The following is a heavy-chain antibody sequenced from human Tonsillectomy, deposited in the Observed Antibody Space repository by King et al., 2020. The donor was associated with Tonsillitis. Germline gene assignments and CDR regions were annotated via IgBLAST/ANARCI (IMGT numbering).Heavy chain of an antibody. CDR3: VRDRLPAAGNFYGMDV. V-gene: IGHV3-21*01. Sequence: QLVQSGGGLVKPGGSLRLSCAASGFTFSNYNMNWVRQAPGKGLEWVSSISSSSSYIYYADSVKGRFTISRDNAKNSLFLQMNSLRAEDTAVYYCVRDRLPAAGNFYGMDVWGQGTTVTVSS. CDR2: ISSSSSYI. D-gene: IGHD6-13*01. CDR1: GFTFSNYN. J-gene: IGHJ6*02.